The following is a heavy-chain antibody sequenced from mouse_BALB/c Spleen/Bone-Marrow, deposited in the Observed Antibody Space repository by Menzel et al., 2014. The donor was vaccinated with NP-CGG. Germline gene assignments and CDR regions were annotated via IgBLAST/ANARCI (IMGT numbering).Heavy chain of an antibody. CDR2: IHPSGSET. CDR3: AREKVYYGISWFAY. V-gene: IGHV1-74*04. Sequence: LMESGAELVMPGASVKLSCKASGYSFTSYWMNWVKQRPGQGLEWIGMIHPSGSETRLNQKFKDKATLTVDKSSSTVYMQINSQTSEDSAVYYCAREKVYYGISWFAYWGQGTLVTVSA. D-gene: IGHD2-1*01. CDR1: GYSFTSYW. J-gene: IGHJ3*01.